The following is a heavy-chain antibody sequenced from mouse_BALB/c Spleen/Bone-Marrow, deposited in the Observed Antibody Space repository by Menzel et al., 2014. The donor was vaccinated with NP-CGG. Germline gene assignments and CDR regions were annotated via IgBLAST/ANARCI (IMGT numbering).Heavy chain of an antibody. CDR3: ARQRGYAYAMDY. Sequence: EVKVVEYGGGLVKPGGSLKLSCAASGFAFSGYDMSWVSQNPGKRLEWVAYIRRGGISTSYPDSVKGRLTIARDNAKNTLYLQMNSLKSEDTAMYYCARQRGYAYAMDYWGQGTSVTVSS. D-gene: IGHD2-2*01. CDR2: IRRGGIST. V-gene: IGHV5-12-1*01. J-gene: IGHJ4*01. CDR1: GFAFSGYD.